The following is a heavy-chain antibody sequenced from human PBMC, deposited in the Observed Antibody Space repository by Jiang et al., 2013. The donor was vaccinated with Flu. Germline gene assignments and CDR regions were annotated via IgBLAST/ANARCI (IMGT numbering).Heavy chain of an antibody. CDR1: GGTFSSYA. CDR2: IIPIFGTA. Sequence: SGAEVKKPGSSVKVSCKASGGTFSSYAISWVRQAPGQGLEWMGGIIPIFGTANYAQKFQGRVTITADESTSTAYMELSSLRSEDTAVYYCARDPVATARGRLYYYYYMDVWGKGTTVTVSS. CDR3: ARDPVATARGRLYYYYYMDV. V-gene: IGHV1-69*01. J-gene: IGHJ6*03. D-gene: IGHD5-12*01.